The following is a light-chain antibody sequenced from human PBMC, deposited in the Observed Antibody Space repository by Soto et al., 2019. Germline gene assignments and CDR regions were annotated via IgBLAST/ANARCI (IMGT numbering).Light chain of an antibody. CDR3: CSYAGSSTGYV. CDR1: SSDVGSYNL. J-gene: IGLJ1*01. V-gene: IGLV2-23*01. Sequence: QSALTQPASVSGSPGQSITISCTGTSSDVGSYNLVSWYQQHPGKAPKLMIYEGSKRPSGVSNRFSGSKSGNTASLTISGLQAEDEAEYYCCSYAGSSTGYVFGTGTKLTVL. CDR2: EGS.